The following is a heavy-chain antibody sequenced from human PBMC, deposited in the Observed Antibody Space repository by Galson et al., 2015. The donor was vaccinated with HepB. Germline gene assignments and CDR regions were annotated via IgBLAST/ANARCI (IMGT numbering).Heavy chain of an antibody. CDR2: ISTSSVTI. Sequence: SLRLSCAASGFTFSSYTMSWVRQAPGKGLEWVSYISTSSVTIYYADSVKGRFTISRDNAKNSLYLQMNSLRAEDTAVYYCARERWDYKLGGWYPADAFDLWGQGTMVTVSS. V-gene: IGHV3-48*01. D-gene: IGHD6-19*01. CDR3: ARERWDYKLGGWYPADAFDL. CDR1: GFTFSSYT. J-gene: IGHJ3*01.